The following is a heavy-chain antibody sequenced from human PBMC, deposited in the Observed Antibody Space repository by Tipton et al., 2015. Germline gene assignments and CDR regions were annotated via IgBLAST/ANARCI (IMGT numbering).Heavy chain of an antibody. J-gene: IGHJ4*02. V-gene: IGHV4-34*01. CDR2: ITHSGST. CDR3: ARHLNYGGNCHWDY. Sequence: TLSLTCAVSGGSFSTYYWSWIRQPPGKGLEWIAEITHSGSTNYNPSLKSRVTISVDTSKNQFSLKLTSVTAADTAVHYCARHLNYGGNCHWDYWGQGALVTVSS. D-gene: IGHD4-23*01. CDR1: GGSFSTYY.